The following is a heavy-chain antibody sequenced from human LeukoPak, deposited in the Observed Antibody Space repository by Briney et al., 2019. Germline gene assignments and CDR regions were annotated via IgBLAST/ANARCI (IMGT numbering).Heavy chain of an antibody. V-gene: IGHV3-7*01. D-gene: IGHD4-23*01. CDR3: ARDQTGNNYGGNSRAGPFDY. CDR2: IKQDGSEK. CDR1: GFTFSSYW. Sequence: GGSLRLSCAASGFTFSSYWMSWVRQAPGKGLEWVANIKQDGSEKYYVDSVKGRFTISRDNAKNSLYLQMNSLRAEDTAVYYCARDQTGNNYGGNSRAGPFDYWGQGTLVTVSS. J-gene: IGHJ4*02.